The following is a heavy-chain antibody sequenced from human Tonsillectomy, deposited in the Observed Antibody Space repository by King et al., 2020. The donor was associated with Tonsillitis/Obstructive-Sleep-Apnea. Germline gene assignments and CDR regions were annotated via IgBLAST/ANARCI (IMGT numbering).Heavy chain of an antibody. J-gene: IGHJ6*03. Sequence: QLVQSGAEVKKPGSSVKVSCKASGGTFSSYAICWVRQAPGQGLEWMGRIIPILGIADYAQKFQGRVTITADKSTTTAYMELNSLRSEDTAVYYCAGQIYDVPSHDYYYYMDVWGKGTTVTVSS. D-gene: IGHD3-3*01. CDR1: GGTFSSYA. CDR2: IIPILGIA. CDR3: AGQIYDVPSHDYYYYMDV. V-gene: IGHV1-69*09.